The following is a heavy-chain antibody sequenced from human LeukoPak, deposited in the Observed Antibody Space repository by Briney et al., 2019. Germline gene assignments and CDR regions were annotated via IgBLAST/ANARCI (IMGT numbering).Heavy chain of an antibody. CDR1: GYTLTELS. CDR3: ATDRAGYCSSTSCYRGFGY. CDR2: FDPEDGET. J-gene: IGHJ4*02. Sequence: GASVKVSCKVSGYTLTELSMHWVRQAPGKGLEWMGGFDPEDGETIYAQKLQGRVTMTEDTSTDTAYMELSSLRSEDTAVYYCATDRAGYCSSTSCYRGFGYWGQGTLVTVSS. D-gene: IGHD2-2*02. V-gene: IGHV1-24*01.